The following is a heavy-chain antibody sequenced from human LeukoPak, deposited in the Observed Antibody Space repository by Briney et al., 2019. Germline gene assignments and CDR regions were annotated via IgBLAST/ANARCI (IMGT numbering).Heavy chain of an antibody. D-gene: IGHD1-1*01. J-gene: IGHJ6*02. V-gene: IGHV3-30*18. CDR1: RFTFGSYC. Sequence: SLTLSCAASRFTFGSYCMEWVRHAPSKGREWGSLISYDGSNKYYTNSVKGRLSISRNNSKNTMYLQINSLGAEDTAVYYCAKSVQVERSYYYYGMDVWGQGTTVTVSS. CDR3: AKSVQVERSYYYYGMDV. CDR2: ISYDGSNK.